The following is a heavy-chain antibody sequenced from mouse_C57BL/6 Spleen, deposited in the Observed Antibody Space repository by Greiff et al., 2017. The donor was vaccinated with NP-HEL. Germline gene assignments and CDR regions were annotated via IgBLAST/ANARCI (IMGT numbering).Heavy chain of an antibody. J-gene: IGHJ2*01. CDR2: IHPNSGST. CDR3: ARCGYDKGYFDY. D-gene: IGHD2-2*01. V-gene: IGHV1-64*01. Sequence: QVQLQQPGAELVKPGASVKLSCKASGYTFTSYWMHWVKQRPGQGLEWIGMIHPNSGSTNYNEKFKSKAKLTVDKSSSTAYMQLSSLTSEDSAVYYCARCGYDKGYFDYWGQGTTLTVSS. CDR1: GYTFTSYW.